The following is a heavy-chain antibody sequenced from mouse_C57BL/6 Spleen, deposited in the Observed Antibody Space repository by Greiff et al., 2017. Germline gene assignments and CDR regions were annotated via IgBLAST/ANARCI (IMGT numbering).Heavy chain of an antibody. V-gene: IGHV3-6*01. CDR3: AREGYKYSAWCAY. Sequence: EVKLQESGPGLVKPSQSLSLTCSVTGYSITSGYYWNWIRQFPGNKLEWMGYISYDGSNNYNPSLKNRISITRDTSKNPIFLKLRAVTTEDTATYYSAREGYKYSAWCAYWGEGTLGTVSA. D-gene: IGHD1-3*01. CDR1: GYSITSGYY. CDR2: ISYDGSN. J-gene: IGHJ3*01.